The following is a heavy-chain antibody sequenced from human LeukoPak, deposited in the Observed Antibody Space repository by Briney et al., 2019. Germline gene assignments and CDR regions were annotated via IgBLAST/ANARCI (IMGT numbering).Heavy chain of an antibody. J-gene: IGHJ4*02. CDR3: ARDRERITMVRGVPFDN. CDR1: GFTFSSYS. CDR2: ITSSCSYI. V-gene: IGHV3-21*01. D-gene: IGHD3-10*01. Sequence: GGSMILSWGACGFTFSSYSIHGVHQAPGRGLAWVSSITSSCSYIYYADSVKELITISRDKAKNPLYLQMNRMRAEDTAVYYCARDRERITMVRGVPFDNWGQGTLVTVSS.